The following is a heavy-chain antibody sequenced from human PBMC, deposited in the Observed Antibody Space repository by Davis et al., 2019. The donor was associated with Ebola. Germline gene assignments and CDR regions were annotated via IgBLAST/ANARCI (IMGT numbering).Heavy chain of an antibody. J-gene: IGHJ4*02. D-gene: IGHD2-21*02. CDR2: ISYDGSNK. CDR3: ARSTAGWYFDY. CDR1: GFTFSSYG. Sequence: PGGSLRPSCAASGFTFSSYGMHWVRQAPGKGLEWVAVISYDGSNKYYADSVKGRFTISRDNSKNTLYLQMNSLSAEDTAVYYCARSTAGWYFDYWGQGTLVTVSS. V-gene: IGHV3-30*03.